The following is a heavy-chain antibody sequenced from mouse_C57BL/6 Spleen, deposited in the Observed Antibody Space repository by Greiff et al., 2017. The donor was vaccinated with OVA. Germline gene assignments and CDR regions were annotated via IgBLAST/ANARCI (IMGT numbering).Heavy chain of an antibody. J-gene: IGHJ1*03. CDR3: VRHEGYDGYYGGYFDV. CDR1: GFSFNTYA. V-gene: IGHV10-1*01. D-gene: IGHD2-3*01. Sequence: DVHLVESGGGLVQPKGSLKLSCAASGFSFNTYAMNWVRQAPGKGLEWVARIRSKSNNYATYYADSVKDRFTISRDDSESMLYLQMNNLKTEDTAMYYCVRHEGYDGYYGGYFDVWGTGTTVTVSS. CDR2: IRSKSNNYAT.